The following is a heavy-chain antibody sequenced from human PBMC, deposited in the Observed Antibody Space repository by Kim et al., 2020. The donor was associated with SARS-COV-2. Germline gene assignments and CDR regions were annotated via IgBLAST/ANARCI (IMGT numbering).Heavy chain of an antibody. D-gene: IGHD3-10*01. Sequence: GGSLRLSCAASGFTFSSYEMNWVRQAPGKGLEWVSYISSSGSTIYYADSVKGRFTISRDNAKNSLYLQMNSLRAEDTAVYYCARFGELLNWFDPWGQGTLVTVSS. CDR3: ARFGELLNWFDP. J-gene: IGHJ5*02. V-gene: IGHV3-48*03. CDR2: ISSSGSTI. CDR1: GFTFSSYE.